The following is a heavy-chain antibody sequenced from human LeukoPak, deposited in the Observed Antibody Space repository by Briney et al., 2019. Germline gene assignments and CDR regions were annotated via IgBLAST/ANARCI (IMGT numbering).Heavy chain of an antibody. Sequence: GGSLRLSCAASGFTFSSYDMTWVRQAPGKGLEWVSVISGSGGSTYYADSVKGRFTISRDNSKNTLCLQMNTLRAEDTAVYYCTRDGDTGMVGGYYYYMDVWGKGTTVTVSS. J-gene: IGHJ6*03. CDR3: TRDGDTGMVGGYYYYMDV. CDR1: GFTFSSYD. V-gene: IGHV3-23*01. D-gene: IGHD5-18*01. CDR2: ISGSGGST.